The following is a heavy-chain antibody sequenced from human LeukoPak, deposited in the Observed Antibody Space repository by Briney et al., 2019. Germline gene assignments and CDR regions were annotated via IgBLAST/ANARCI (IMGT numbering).Heavy chain of an antibody. CDR2: IYYSGST. CDR1: GGSISSYY. J-gene: IGHJ4*02. Sequence: SETLSLTCTVSGGSISSYYWSWIRQPPGKGLEWIGYIYYSGSTNYNPSLKSRVTISVDTSKNQFSLKLSSVTAADTAVYYCARTSYAFWSGPLDYWGQGTLVTVSS. V-gene: IGHV4-59*01. CDR3: ARTSYAFWSGPLDY. D-gene: IGHD3-3*01.